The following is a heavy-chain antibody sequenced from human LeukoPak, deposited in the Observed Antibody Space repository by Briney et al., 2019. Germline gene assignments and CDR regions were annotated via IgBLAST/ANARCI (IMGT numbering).Heavy chain of an antibody. CDR1: GDSINSLDL. D-gene: IGHD3-22*01. CDR3: AGLVGRYSSGLYYYYFDY. J-gene: IGHJ4*02. V-gene: IGHV4-4*02. Sequence: PSGTLSLTCTVSGDSINSLDLWSWVRQPPGKRLEWIGEMYLSGTTHSNPSVKSRVTISIDKSKNQFFLNLSSVTAADTAVYYCAGLVGRYSSGLYYYYFDYWGQGTLVTVSS. CDR2: MYLSGTT.